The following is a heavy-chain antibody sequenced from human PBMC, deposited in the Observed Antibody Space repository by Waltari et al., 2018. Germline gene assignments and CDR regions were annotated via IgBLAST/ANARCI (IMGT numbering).Heavy chain of an antibody. J-gene: IGHJ6*02. CDR1: GGTFSSYA. D-gene: IGHD5-12*01. V-gene: IGHV1-69*05. CDR2: IIPIFGTA. CDR3: ARSGPHSMATIAHYYYYYGMDV. Sequence: QVQLVQSGAEVKKPGSSVKVSCKASGGTFSSYAISWVRQAPGQGLEWMGGIIPIFGTANYAQKFQGRVTITTDESTSTAYMELSSLRSEDTAVYYCARSGPHSMATIAHYYYYYGMDVWGQGTTVTVSS.